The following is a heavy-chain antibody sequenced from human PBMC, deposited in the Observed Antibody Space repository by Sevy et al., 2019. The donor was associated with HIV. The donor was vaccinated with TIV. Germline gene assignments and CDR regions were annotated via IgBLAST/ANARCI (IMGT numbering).Heavy chain of an antibody. CDR1: GLTLTTTG. V-gene: IGHV3-23*01. D-gene: IGHD3-16*01. Sequence: GGSLRLSCAASGLTLTTTGMSWVRQAPGKGLEWVAGVTSYGTTYYADSVRDRFTVSRDNSKNTLYLQLNSLRADDTAVFYCAGGDTTMITDLDYWGQGTLVTVSS. J-gene: IGHJ4*02. CDR2: VTSYGTT. CDR3: AGGDTTMITDLDY.